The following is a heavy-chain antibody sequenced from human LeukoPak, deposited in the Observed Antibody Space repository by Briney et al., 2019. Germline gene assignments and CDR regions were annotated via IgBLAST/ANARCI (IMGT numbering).Heavy chain of an antibody. J-gene: IGHJ6*02. V-gene: IGHV3-21*01. D-gene: IGHD2-2*01. Sequence: GGSLRLSCAASGFTFSSYSMNWVRQAPGKGLEWVSSISSSSSYIYYADSVKGRFTISRDNAKNSLYLQMNSLRAEDTAVYYCARGGYCSSTSCYFLGMDVWGQGTTVTVSS. CDR3: ARGGYCSSTSCYFLGMDV. CDR2: ISSSSSYI. CDR1: GFTFSSYS.